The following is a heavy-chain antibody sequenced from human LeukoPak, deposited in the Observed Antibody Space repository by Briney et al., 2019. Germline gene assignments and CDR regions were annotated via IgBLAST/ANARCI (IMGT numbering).Heavy chain of an antibody. Sequence: GGSLRLSCAASGFTFSSYAMSWVRQAPGKGLEWVSTISGSGKTAYYADSVKGRFTISRDNSRNTLYLQMNSLRAEDTAVYYCAKSRSSSSSHFDYWGQGTLVTVSS. V-gene: IGHV3-23*01. CDR1: GFTFSSYA. J-gene: IGHJ4*02. CDR2: ISGSGKTA. D-gene: IGHD2-2*01. CDR3: AKSRSSSSSHFDY.